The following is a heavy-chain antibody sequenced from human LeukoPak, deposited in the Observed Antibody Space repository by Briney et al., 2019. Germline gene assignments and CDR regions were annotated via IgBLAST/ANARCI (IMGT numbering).Heavy chain of an antibody. V-gene: IGHV4-34*01. J-gene: IGHJ4*02. D-gene: IGHD1-26*01. CDR3: ARQGKGGIVGATTFDY. Sequence: PSETLSLTCAVYGGSFSGYYWSWIRQPPGKGLEWIGEINHSGSTNYNPSLKSRVTISVDTSKNQFSLKLSSVTAADTAVYYCARQGKGGIVGATTFDYWGQGTLVTVSS. CDR2: INHSGST. CDR1: GGSFSGYY.